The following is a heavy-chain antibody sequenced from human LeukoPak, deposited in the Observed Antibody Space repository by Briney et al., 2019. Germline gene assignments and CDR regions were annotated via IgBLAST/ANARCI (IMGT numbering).Heavy chain of an antibody. CDR2: ISSSSSTI. J-gene: IGHJ4*02. D-gene: IGHD6-6*01. V-gene: IGHV3-48*01. CDR3: AREEYSSSSFRFDY. CDR1: GFTFSSYS. Sequence: GGSLRLSCAASGFTFSSYSMNWVRQAPGKGLEWVSYISSSSSTIYYADSVKGRFTISRDNAKNSLYLQMNSLRAEDTAVYYCAREEYSSSSFRFDYWGQGTLVTVSS.